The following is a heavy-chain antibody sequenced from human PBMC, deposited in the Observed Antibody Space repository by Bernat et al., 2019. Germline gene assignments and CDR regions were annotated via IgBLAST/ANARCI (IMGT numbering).Heavy chain of an antibody. V-gene: IGHV3-23*01. D-gene: IGHD5-12*01. J-gene: IGHJ4*02. CDR2: ISAGGTGI. CDR3: SKEGVVTVASVRSLYYFDY. CDR1: GFTFSSYA. Sequence: EVQLLESGGGLVQPGGSLRLSCAASGFTFSSYAMSWVRQAPGKGLEWVSAISAGGTGIYYADSVKGRFTISRDNSKNTLYLQMNSLRAEDTAIYYCSKEGVVTVASVRSLYYFDYWGQGTLVTVSS.